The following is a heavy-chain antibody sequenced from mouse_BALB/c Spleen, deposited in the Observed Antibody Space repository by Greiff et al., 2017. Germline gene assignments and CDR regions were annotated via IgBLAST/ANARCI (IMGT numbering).Heavy chain of an antibody. CDR2: IDPYNGGT. CDR3: ARVGSSGFYAMDD. J-gene: IGHJ4*01. D-gene: IGHD1-1*01. V-gene: IGHV1S135*01. Sequence: VHVKQSGPELVKPGASVKVSCKASGYAFTSYNMYWVKQSHGKSLEWIGYIDPYNGGTSYNQKFKGKATLTVDKSSSTAYMHLNSLTSEDSAVYYCARVGSSGFYAMDDWGQGTSVTVSS. CDR1: GYAFTSYN.